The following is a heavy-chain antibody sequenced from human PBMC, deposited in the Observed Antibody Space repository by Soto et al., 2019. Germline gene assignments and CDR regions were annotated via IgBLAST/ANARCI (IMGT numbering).Heavy chain of an antibody. V-gene: IGHV3-66*01. CDR3: ARDSPRSIAAAGTYYFDY. CDR2: IYSGGST. CDR1: GFTVSSNY. J-gene: IGHJ4*02. Sequence: GESLKISCAASGFTVSSNYMSWVRQAPGKGLEWVSVIYSGGSTYYADSVKGRFTISRDNSKNTLYLQMNSLRAEDTAVYYCARDSPRSIAAAGTYYFDYWGQGTLVTVSS. D-gene: IGHD6-13*01.